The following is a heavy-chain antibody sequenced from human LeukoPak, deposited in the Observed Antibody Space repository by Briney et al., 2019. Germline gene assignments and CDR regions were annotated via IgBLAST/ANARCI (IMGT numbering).Heavy chain of an antibody. V-gene: IGHV1-2*02. J-gene: IGHJ4*02. CDR2: ISPKSGDT. CDR1: GYTFSGYY. D-gene: IGHD2-2*01. CDR3: ARGRDKTTSPAIDY. Sequence: GASVKVSCKASGYTFSGYYMHWVRQAPGQGHEWMGWISPKSGDTNYAQNFQGRVTTTRDTSISTAYMELSRLTSDDTAVYYCARGRDKTTSPAIDYWGQGTLVTVSS.